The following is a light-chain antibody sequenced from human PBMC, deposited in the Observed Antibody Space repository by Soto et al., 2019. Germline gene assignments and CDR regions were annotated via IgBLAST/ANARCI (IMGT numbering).Light chain of an antibody. J-gene: IGLJ1*01. CDR3: AAWDDSLSGSYV. CDR1: TSNIGSNY. CDR2: SIN. V-gene: IGLV1-47*02. Sequence: QSVLTQPPSASGTPGQRVTISCSGSTSNIGSNYVYWYQQLPGTAPKLLIYSINQRPSGVPDRFSGSKSGTSASLAISGLRSEDEGDYYCAAWDDSLSGSYVFGTGTKVTVL.